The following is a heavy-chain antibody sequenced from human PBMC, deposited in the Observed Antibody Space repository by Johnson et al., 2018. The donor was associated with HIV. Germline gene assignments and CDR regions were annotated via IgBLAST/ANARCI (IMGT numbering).Heavy chain of an antibody. CDR1: GFTFSNYA. CDR2: IRYDGNSK. CDR3: AKVGSSSCYARTRLCAFDV. J-gene: IGHJ3*01. D-gene: IGHD2-2*01. V-gene: IGHV3-30*02. Sequence: QVQLVESGGGVVQPGRSLRLSCAASGFTFSNYAMHWVRQAPGKGLEWVAFIRYDGNSKYYADSKQGRFAISRDNSKNTVYLQMNNLRADDTAVYYCAKVGSSSCYARTRLCAFDVWGQGTMVTVSS.